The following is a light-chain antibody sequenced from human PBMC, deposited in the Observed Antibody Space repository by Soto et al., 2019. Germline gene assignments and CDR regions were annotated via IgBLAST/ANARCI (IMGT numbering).Light chain of an antibody. CDR2: DVS. Sequence: QSVLTQPASVSGSPGQSITISCTGSSSDVGAYDYVSWYQQHPGKAPKLMIYDVSYRPSGVSNRFSGSKSANTASLTISGLQAEDEADYYCSSYSDSSTLFGGGTKLTVL. V-gene: IGLV2-14*01. CDR3: SSYSDSSTL. CDR1: SSDVGAYDY. J-gene: IGLJ2*01.